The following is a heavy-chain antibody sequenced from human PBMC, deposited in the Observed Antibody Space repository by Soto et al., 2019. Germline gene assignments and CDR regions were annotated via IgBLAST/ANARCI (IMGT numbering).Heavy chain of an antibody. D-gene: IGHD3-22*01. Sequence: PSETPSLTCTVYGASIGRYYWSWVGQCPGKGLEWIGYLYNTGSTIYNPSLKSRVTISVDTSKNQFSLKMNSVTAADTAVYYCARHPSRRYYDSSGYYYPLVYGMDVWGQGTTVT. CDR2: LYNTGST. V-gene: IGHV4-59*01. CDR1: GASIGRYY. CDR3: ARHPSRRYYDSSGYYYPLVYGMDV. J-gene: IGHJ6*02.